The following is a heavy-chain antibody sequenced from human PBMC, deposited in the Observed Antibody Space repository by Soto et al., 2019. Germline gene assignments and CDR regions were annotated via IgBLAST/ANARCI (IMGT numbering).Heavy chain of an antibody. V-gene: IGHV1-8*01. Sequence: QVQLVQSGAEVKKPGASVKVSCKASGYTFTSYDINWVRQATGQGLEWMGWMNPNSGNTGYAQKVQGRGTMTKNTSISTAYMELSSLRSEDTAVYYCARDYDFWSGYYVGDYYYYYGMDVWGQGTTVTVSS. J-gene: IGHJ6*02. D-gene: IGHD3-3*01. CDR2: MNPNSGNT. CDR3: ARDYDFWSGYYVGDYYYYYGMDV. CDR1: GYTFTSYD.